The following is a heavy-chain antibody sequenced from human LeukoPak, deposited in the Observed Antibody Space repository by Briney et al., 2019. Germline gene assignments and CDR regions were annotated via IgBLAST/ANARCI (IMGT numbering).Heavy chain of an antibody. D-gene: IGHD6-19*01. Sequence: SETLSLTCTVSGGSISSSSYYWGWIRQPPGKGLEWIGSIYYSGSTYYNPSLKSRVTISVDTSKNQFSLKLSSVTAADTAVYYCAPRTAVAGTNGWFDPWGQGTLVTVSS. CDR2: IYYSGST. V-gene: IGHV4-39*07. J-gene: IGHJ5*02. CDR3: APRTAVAGTNGWFDP. CDR1: GGSISSSSYY.